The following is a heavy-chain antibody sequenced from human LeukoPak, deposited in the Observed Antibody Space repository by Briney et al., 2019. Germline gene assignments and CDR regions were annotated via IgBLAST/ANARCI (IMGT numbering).Heavy chain of an antibody. CDR3: ARETVGYCSGGTCYSRTFDL. D-gene: IGHD2-15*01. CDR2: IYYSGST. V-gene: IGHV4-61*01. Sequence: SETLSLTCTVSGGSVSSGSYYWNWIRQPPGKGLEWIGYIYYSGSTNYNPSLESRVTISVDTSKNQFSLNLTSVTAADTAVYYCARETVGYCSGGTCYSRTFDLWGQGTMVTISS. CDR1: GGSVSSGSYY. J-gene: IGHJ3*01.